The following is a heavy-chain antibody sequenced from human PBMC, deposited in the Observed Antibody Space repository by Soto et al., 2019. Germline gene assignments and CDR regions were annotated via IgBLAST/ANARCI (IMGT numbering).Heavy chain of an antibody. Sequence: GGSLRLSCAASGFTFSSYGMSWVRQAPGKGLEWVSSISAAGGSAYYADPVKGRFTISRDNSKNTLYLQMNSLRAEDTAVYNGANPPPYCSSNTCYFPFDSWGQGTLVTVSS. CDR2: ISAAGGSA. J-gene: IGHJ5*01. V-gene: IGHV3-23*01. CDR1: GFTFSSYG. D-gene: IGHD2-2*01. CDR3: ANPPPYCSSNTCYFPFDS.